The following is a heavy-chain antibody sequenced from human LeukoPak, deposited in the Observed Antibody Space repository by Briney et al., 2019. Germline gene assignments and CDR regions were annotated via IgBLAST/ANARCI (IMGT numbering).Heavy chain of an antibody. Sequence: GGSLRLSCVASGFTFGSYSMNWVRQAPGKGLEWVSCISTGSDYIYYADSVKGRFTISRDNAKNSLYLQMNSLRAEDTAVYYCARDRCSGGSCYSGYAFDIWGQGTMVTVSS. J-gene: IGHJ3*02. V-gene: IGHV3-21*01. CDR1: GFTFGSYS. CDR3: ARDRCSGGSCYSGYAFDI. D-gene: IGHD2-15*01. CDR2: ISTGSDYI.